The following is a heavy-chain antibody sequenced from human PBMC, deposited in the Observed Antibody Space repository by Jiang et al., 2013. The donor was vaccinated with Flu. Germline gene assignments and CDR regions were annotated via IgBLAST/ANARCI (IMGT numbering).Heavy chain of an antibody. Sequence: LLKPSETLSLTCTVSGVSITSYYWSWIRQPPGRGLEWIGYIYYSGSTNYNPSLKGRVTTSVDTSKNQFSLRLDSVTAADTAVYYCAALGGPIDYWGQGTLVTVSS. V-gene: IGHV4-59*13. CDR3: AALGGPIDY. CDR1: GVSITSYY. D-gene: IGHD2-15*01. CDR2: IYYSGST. J-gene: IGHJ4*02.